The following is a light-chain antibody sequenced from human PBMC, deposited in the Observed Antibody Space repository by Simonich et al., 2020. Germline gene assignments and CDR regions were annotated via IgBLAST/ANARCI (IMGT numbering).Light chain of an antibody. J-gene: IGLJ3*02. CDR3: SSYAGSNNYWV. V-gene: IGLV2-8*01. Sequence: QSALTQPPSASGSPGQSVTISCTGTSRDVGGYNYVSWYQQHPGKAPKLMIYEVSKRPLGVPDRFSGSKSGNTASLTVSGLQAEDEADYYCSSYAGSNNYWVFGGGTKLTVL. CDR1: SRDVGGYNY. CDR2: EVS.